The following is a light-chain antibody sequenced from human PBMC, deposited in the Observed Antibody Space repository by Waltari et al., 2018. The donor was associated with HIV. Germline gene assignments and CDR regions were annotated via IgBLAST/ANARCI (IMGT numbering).Light chain of an antibody. CDR2: ANN. J-gene: IGLJ2*01. CDR3: AAWGANLNGRL. V-gene: IGLV1-44*01. Sequence: QSVLTQSPSASGTPGQRVTISCSGSISNIGGNTVSCYQHLPGTAPNLLISANNQRPSGVPDRFSGSKSGTSASLAISGLQSEDEADYYCAAWGANLNGRLFGGGTKLTVL. CDR1: ISNIGGNT.